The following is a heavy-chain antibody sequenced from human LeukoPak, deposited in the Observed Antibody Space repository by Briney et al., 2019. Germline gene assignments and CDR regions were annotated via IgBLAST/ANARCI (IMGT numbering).Heavy chain of an antibody. CDR2: IRLGGGLT. Sequence: GGSLRLSCSGSGFTFMNYVMAWVRQAPGKGLGWVSSIRLGGGLTHSADPVKGRFIISRDMNTLFLQMNNLRPEDTAMYYCARKITMVRGPLIKGYFDLWGRGTLVSVSS. V-gene: IGHV3-23*01. D-gene: IGHD3-10*01. J-gene: IGHJ2*01. CDR3: ARKITMVRGPLIKGYFDL. CDR1: GFTFMNYV.